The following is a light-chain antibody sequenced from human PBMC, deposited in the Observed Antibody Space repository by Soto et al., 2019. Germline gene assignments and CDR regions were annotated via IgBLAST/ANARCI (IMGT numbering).Light chain of an antibody. J-gene: IGLJ2*01. Sequence: QSVLTQPASVSGSPGQSFTISCTGTSRDVGSYNRVSWYQQPPGEAPKLMIYEGSKRPSGVSNRCSGSKSGNTASLTISGLQAEDEADYYCCSYAGSDTMIFGGGTKLTVL. CDR1: SRDVGSYNR. V-gene: IGLV2-23*01. CDR3: CSYAGSDTMI. CDR2: EGS.